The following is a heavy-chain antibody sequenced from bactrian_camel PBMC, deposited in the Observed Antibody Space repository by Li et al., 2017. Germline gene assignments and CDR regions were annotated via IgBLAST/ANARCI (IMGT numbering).Heavy chain of an antibody. CDR3: GTRYPGSWYRTY. J-gene: IGHJ4*01. V-gene: IGHV3S53*01. CDR2: IDVDEGT. D-gene: IGHD6*01. CDR1: DNSISDFC. Sequence: HVQLVESGGGSVQAGGSLRLSCVVSDNSISDFCMGWFREAPGKEREAIASIDVDEGTSYADSLKGRFTISRNDLNGTTYLQMNNVKSEDTALYYCGTRYPGSWYRTYWGQGTQVTVS.